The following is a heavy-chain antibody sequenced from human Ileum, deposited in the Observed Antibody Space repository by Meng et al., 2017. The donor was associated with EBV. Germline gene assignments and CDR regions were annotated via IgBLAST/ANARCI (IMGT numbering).Heavy chain of an antibody. CDR2: IYYSGST. D-gene: IGHD2-2*01. V-gene: IGHV4-39*01. CDR1: GGSISSSSYY. CDR3: ARSIVVVPAAIYY. J-gene: IGHJ4*02. Sequence: QLPELGPGLVKPSAPLSLTCTVSGGSISSSSYYWGWIRQPPGKGLEWIGIIYYSGSTYYNPSLKSRVTISVDTSKNQFSLKLSSVTAADTAVYYCARSIVVVPAAIYYWGQGTLVTVSS.